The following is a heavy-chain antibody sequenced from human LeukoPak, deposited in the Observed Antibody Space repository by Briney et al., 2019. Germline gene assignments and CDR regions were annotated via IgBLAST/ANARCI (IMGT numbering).Heavy chain of an antibody. CDR3: ACRMFASNWFQP. CDR2: IYPGDSRT. V-gene: IGHV5-51*01. CDR1: GYSFIDYW. J-gene: IGHJ5*02. D-gene: IGHD3-10*02. Sequence: KVGDSLQISCQGSGYSFIDYWIGWVRQVPGKGLEWMAVIYPGDSRTRYNPSFQGQVTISADKSINTAYLEWNSLKASDTALYYCACRMFASNWFQPWGQGTLVTVSS.